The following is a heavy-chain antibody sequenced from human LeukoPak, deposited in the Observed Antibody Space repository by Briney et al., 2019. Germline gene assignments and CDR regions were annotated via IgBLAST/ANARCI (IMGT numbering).Heavy chain of an antibody. V-gene: IGHV1-8*03. D-gene: IGHD3-3*01. J-gene: IGHJ2*01. CDR3: ARAYDFWSGYFSNAYWYFDL. Sequence: ASVKVSCKASGYTFTSYDINWVRQATGQGLEWMGWMNPNSGNTGYAQKFQGRVTITRNTSISTAYMELSSLRSEDTAVYYCARAYDFWSGYFSNAYWYFDLWGRGTLVTVSS. CDR2: MNPNSGNT. CDR1: GYTFTSYD.